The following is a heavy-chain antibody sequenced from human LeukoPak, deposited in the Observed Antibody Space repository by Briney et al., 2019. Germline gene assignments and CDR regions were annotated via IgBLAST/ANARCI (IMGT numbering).Heavy chain of an antibody. V-gene: IGHV1-8*01. CDR1: GYTFTSYD. Sequence: VASVKVSCKASGYTFTSYDINWVRQATGQGLEWMGWMNPNSGNTGYAQKFQGRVTMTRNTSISTAYMELSSLRSEDTAVYYCARGRQNYDFWSGYMRNNWFDPWGQGTLVTVSS. CDR2: MNPNSGNT. CDR3: ARGRQNYDFWSGYMRNNWFDP. D-gene: IGHD3-3*01. J-gene: IGHJ5*02.